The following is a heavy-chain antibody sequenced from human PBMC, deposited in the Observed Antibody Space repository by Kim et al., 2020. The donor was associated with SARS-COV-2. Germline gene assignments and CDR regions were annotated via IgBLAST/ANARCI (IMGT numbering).Heavy chain of an antibody. CDR3: ARAGRWLSNNGYFDL. D-gene: IGHD2-21*01. J-gene: IGHJ2*01. V-gene: IGHV4-59*01. Sequence: PSRKSRVTISVDTSKNQFSLKLSSVTAADTAVYYCARAGRWLSNNGYFDLWGRGTLVTVSS.